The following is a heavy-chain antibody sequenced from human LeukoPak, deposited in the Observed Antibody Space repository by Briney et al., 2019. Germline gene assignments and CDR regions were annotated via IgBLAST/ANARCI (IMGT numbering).Heavy chain of an antibody. V-gene: IGHV3-48*04. CDR2: ISSSSSTI. CDR3: ARDYPYGSGRNDY. Sequence: PGGSLRLSCAASGFTFSSYGMNWVRQAPGKGLEWVSYISSSSSTIYYADSVKGRFTISRDNAKNSLYLQMNSLRAGGTAVYYSARDYPYGSGRNDYWGQGTLVTVSS. CDR1: GFTFSSYG. D-gene: IGHD3-10*01. J-gene: IGHJ4*02.